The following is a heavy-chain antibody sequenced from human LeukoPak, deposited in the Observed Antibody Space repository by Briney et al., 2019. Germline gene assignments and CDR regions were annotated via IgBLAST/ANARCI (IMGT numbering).Heavy chain of an antibody. V-gene: IGHV1-2*02. D-gene: IGHD3-9*01. CDR3: ARGDILTGHSEYYFDY. CDR1: GYTFTGYY. CDR2: INPNSGGT. Sequence: ASVKVSCKASGYTFTGYYMHWVRQAPGQGVEWMGWINPNSGGTNYAQKFQGRVTMTRDTSISTAYMELSRLRSDDTAVYYCARGDILTGHSEYYFDYWGQGTLVTVSS. J-gene: IGHJ4*02.